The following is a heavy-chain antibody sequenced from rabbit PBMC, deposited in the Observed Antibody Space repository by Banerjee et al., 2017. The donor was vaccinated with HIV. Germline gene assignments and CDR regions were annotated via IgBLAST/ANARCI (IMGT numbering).Heavy chain of an antibody. V-gene: IGHV1S45*01. Sequence: QEQLEESGGDLVKPEGSLALTCTASVFSFSSYYWMCWLRQAPGTGLEWLACLYAGSSGSTYYASWAKGRFTISKTSSTTVTLQMTSLTVADTATYFCARFGDSGYSCNLWGQGTLVTVS. CDR3: ARFGDSGYSCNL. CDR1: VFSFSSYYW. CDR2: LYAGSSGST. J-gene: IGHJ4*01. D-gene: IGHD1-1*01.